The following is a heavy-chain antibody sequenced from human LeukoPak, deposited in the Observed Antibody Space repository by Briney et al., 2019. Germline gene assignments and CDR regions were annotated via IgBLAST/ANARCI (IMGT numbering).Heavy chain of an antibody. Sequence: GGSLRLSCAASGVTFSSYWMSWVRQAPGKGREWVANIKQDGSETYYVDSVKGRFTISRDNAKNPLYLQMNSLRAEDTAVYYCARDSRIYGFDYWGQGTLVTVSS. V-gene: IGHV3-7*01. J-gene: IGHJ4*02. CDR1: GVTFSSYW. CDR3: ARDSRIYGFDY. D-gene: IGHD2/OR15-2a*01. CDR2: IKQDGSET.